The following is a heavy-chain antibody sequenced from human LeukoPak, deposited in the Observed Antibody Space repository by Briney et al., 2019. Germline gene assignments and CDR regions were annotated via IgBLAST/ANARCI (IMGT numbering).Heavy chain of an antibody. Sequence: SQTLSLTCTVSGGSISSGDHYWSWIRQSPGKGLEWIGYIYYSGNTYYNPSLESRVTISVDTSKNQFSLKVSSVTAADTAVYYCARTGYCSSASCYTASRPYSYYYIDVWGKGTMVTVSS. J-gene: IGHJ6*03. CDR3: ARTGYCSSASCYTASRPYSYYYIDV. D-gene: IGHD2-2*02. CDR2: IYYSGNT. V-gene: IGHV4-30-4*08. CDR1: GGSISSGDHY.